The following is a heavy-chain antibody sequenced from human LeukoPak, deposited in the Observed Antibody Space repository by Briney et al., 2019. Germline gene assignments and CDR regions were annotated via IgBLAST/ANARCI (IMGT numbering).Heavy chain of an antibody. D-gene: IGHD4-17*01. V-gene: IGHV4-39*07. CDR2: IYYSGGT. J-gene: IGHJ5*02. CDR1: GGSISSSSYY. CDR3: ARTTVTSTDP. Sequence: SETLSLTCTVSGGSISSSSYYWGWIRQPPGKGLEWIGSIYYSGGTYYNPSLKSRVTISVDTSKNQFSLKLSSVTAADTAVYYCARTTVTSTDPWGQGTLVTVSS.